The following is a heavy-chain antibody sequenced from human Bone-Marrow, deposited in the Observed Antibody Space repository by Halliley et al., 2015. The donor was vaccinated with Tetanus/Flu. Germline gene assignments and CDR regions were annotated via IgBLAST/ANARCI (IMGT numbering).Heavy chain of an antibody. V-gene: IGHV5-51*01. Sequence: PEWMGLIYPGDSDTKYSPSFQGRVTISVDKSSNTAYLQWDSLRASDTAVYYCARSRGGNTIFNIWGQGTLVAVSS. CDR2: IYPGDSDT. D-gene: IGHD2-15*01. CDR3: ARSRGGNTIFNI. J-gene: IGHJ4*02.